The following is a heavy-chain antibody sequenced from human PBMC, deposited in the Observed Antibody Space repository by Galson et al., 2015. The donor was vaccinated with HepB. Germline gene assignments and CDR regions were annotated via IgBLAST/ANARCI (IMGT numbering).Heavy chain of an antibody. V-gene: IGHV1-8*01. CDR3: ARAEVDTAMVTSWWFDP. J-gene: IGHJ5*02. D-gene: IGHD5-18*01. Sequence: KVSCKASGYTFTSYDINWVRQATGQGLEWMGWMNPNSGNTGYAQKFQGRVTMTRNTSISTAYMELSSLRSEDTAVYYCARAEVDTAMVTSWWFDPWGQGTLVTVSS. CDR2: MNPNSGNT. CDR1: GYTFTSYD.